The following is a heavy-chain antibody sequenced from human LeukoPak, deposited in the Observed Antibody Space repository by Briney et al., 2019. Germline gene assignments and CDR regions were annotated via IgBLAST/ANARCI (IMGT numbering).Heavy chain of an antibody. CDR2: IYYSGST. CDR3: ARVDYSSPFDY. D-gene: IGHD6-13*01. V-gene: IGHV4-39*01. CDR1: GGSISSSSYY. J-gene: IGHJ4*02. Sequence: PSQTPSLTCTVSGGSISSSSYYWGWIRQPPGKGLEWIGSIYYSGSTYYNPSLKSRVTISVDTSKNQFSLKLSSVTAADTAVYYCARVDYSSPFDYWGQGTLVTVSS.